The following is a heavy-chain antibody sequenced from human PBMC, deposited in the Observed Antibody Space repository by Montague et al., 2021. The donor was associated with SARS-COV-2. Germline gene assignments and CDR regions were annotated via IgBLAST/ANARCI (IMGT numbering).Heavy chain of an antibody. CDR1: GFTFGDYA. CDR3: AKARSGSYWDPYYFDY. Sequence: SLRLSCAASGFTFGDYAMQWVRQAPGKGLEWVSGISWNSGSIGYADSVKGRSTISRDNAKNSLYLQMNSLRAEDTALYYCAKARSGSYWDPYYFDYWGQGTLVTVSS. V-gene: IGHV3-9*01. D-gene: IGHD1-26*01. J-gene: IGHJ4*02. CDR2: ISWNSGSI.